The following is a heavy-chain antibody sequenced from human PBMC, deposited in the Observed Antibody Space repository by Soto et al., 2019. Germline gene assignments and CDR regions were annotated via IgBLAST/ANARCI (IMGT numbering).Heavy chain of an antibody. CDR2: IVVDSGNT. J-gene: IGHJ6*02. CDR1: GFTFTTSA. V-gene: IGHV1-58*01. D-gene: IGHD2-2*01. CDR3: AAESHCISTSCYSIYYYGMDI. Sequence: ASVKVSCKASGFTFTTSAVQWVRQARGQRLEWIGWIVVDSGNTNYAQKFQERVTITRDMSTSTAYMELGSLRSEDTAVFYCAAESHCISTSCYSIYYYGMDIWGQGTTVTVSS.